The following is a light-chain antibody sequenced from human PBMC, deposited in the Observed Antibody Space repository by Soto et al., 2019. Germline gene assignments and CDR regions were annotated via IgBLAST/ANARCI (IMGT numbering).Light chain of an antibody. CDR3: HQYYSTPRP. Sequence: DIVMTQSPLSLPVTPGEPASISCRSSQSLLHSNGYNYLDWYQQKPGQPPNLLIYWASTREFGVPDRFSGSGSGTDFTLTISSLQAEDVAVYYCHQYYSTPRPFGHGTKVDIK. CDR2: WAS. J-gene: IGKJ1*01. V-gene: IGKV4-1*01. CDR1: QSLLHSNGYNY.